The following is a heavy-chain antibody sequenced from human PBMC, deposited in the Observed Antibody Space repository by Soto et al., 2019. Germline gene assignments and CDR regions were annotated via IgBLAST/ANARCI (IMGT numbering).Heavy chain of an antibody. CDR3: GKDFEDDYVWGRDRPRGGFDY. V-gene: IGHV3-23*01. CDR2: ISGSGGST. J-gene: IGHJ4*02. Sequence: GGSLRLSCAASGFTFSSYSMSWVRQAPGKGLEWVSAISGSGGSTYYADSVKGRFTISRDNSKNTLYLQMNSLRAEEGGGGGGGKDFEDDYVWGRDRPRGGFDYWVPGTLVTVSS. CDR1: GFTFSSYS. D-gene: IGHD3-16*01.